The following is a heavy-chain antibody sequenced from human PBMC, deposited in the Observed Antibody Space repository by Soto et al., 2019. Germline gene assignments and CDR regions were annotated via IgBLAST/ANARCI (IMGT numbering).Heavy chain of an antibody. V-gene: IGHV4-59*01. CDR3: ARDATVTTAFDI. Sequence: TSETLSLTCTFSGGSISSYYWSWIRQPPGKGLEWIGYIYYSGSTNYNPSLKSRVTISVDTSKNQFSLKLSSVTAADTAVYYCARDATVTTAFDIWGQGTMVTVSS. CDR2: IYYSGST. J-gene: IGHJ3*02. D-gene: IGHD4-17*01. CDR1: GGSISSYY.